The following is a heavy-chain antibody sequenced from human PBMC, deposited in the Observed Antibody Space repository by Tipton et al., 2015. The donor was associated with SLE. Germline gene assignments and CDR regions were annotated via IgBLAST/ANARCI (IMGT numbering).Heavy chain of an antibody. D-gene: IGHD1-1*01. CDR3: ARGGAWSDY. CDR2: IYYTGST. Sequence: TLSLTCTVSGGSIKSHCWSWIRQPPGKGLEWIGFIYYTGSTTYNPSLKSRVTISVDTSKNQFSLKLDSITTADTAVYYCARGGAWSDYWGQGALVTVSS. J-gene: IGHJ4*02. V-gene: IGHV4-59*11. CDR1: GGSIKSHC.